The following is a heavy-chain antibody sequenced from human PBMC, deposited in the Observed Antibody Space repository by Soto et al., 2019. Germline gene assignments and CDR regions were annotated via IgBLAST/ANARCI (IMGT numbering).Heavy chain of an antibody. Sequence: GGSLRLSCAASGFTFRSYWMTWVRQPPGKGLEWVANIKGDGSEKYYGDSLKGRFTISRDNGKNSLYLQMNNLRAEDTAVYYCARYVVVVGRGLNYWGQGTLVTVSS. D-gene: IGHD2-15*01. CDR2: IKGDGSEK. J-gene: IGHJ4*02. V-gene: IGHV3-7*01. CDR1: GFTFRSYW. CDR3: ARYVVVVGRGLNY.